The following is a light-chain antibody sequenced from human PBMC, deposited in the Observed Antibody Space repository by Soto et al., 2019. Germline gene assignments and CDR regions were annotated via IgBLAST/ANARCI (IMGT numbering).Light chain of an antibody. Sequence: QSALTQPASVSGSPGQSITISCTGTGNDVGGYKYVSWYQHHPGKAPKLIIYEGTERPSGVSHRFSGSKSANTASLTISGLQAEDEADYYCSSYTTSSNYVFGTGTKVTVL. V-gene: IGLV2-14*01. J-gene: IGLJ1*01. CDR1: GNDVGGYKY. CDR2: EGT. CDR3: SSYTTSSNYV.